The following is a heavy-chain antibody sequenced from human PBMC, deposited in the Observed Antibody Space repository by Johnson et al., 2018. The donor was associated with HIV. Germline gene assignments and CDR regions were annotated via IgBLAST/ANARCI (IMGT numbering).Heavy chain of an antibody. V-gene: IGHV3-49*03. CDR1: GFNFGDYV. D-gene: IGHD4-17*01. Sequence: VQLVESGGGLVQPGRSLRLFCTASGFNFGDYVLSWFRQAPGKGLEGIGFIRSKAYGGTTEYAASVKGRFTISRDDAKSIAYLQMNRLKIDDTAVYYCARDSYGDSPTFWGQGTRVTVAS. CDR2: IRSKAYGGTT. CDR3: ARDSYGDSPTF. J-gene: IGHJ3*01.